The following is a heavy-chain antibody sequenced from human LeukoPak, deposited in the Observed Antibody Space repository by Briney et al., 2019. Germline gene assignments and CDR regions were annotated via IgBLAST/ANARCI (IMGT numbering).Heavy chain of an antibody. V-gene: IGHV3-30*18. D-gene: IGHD3-3*01. CDR1: GFTFSTYG. J-gene: IGHJ4*02. CDR3: AKDLGDYDFWSGYVDY. Sequence: PGGSLRLSCAASGFTFSTYGMHWVRQAPGKGLEWAAVTSYDGSNKYYADSVKGRFTISRDNSRNTLYLQMNSLRAEDTAVYYCAKDLGDYDFWSGYVDYWGQGTLVTVSS. CDR2: TSYDGSNK.